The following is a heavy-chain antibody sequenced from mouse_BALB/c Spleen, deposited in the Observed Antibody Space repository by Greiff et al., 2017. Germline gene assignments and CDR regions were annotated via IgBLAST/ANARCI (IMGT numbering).Heavy chain of an antibody. CDR3: ARGRYGGYAMDY. CDR2: IYPYNGGT. J-gene: IGHJ4*01. V-gene: IGHV1S29*02. CDR1: GYTFTDYN. D-gene: IGHD2-14*01. Sequence: VQLQQSGPELVKPGASVKISCKASGYTFTDYNMHWVKQSHGKSLEWIGYIYPYNGGTGYNQKFKSKATLTVDNSSSPAYMELRSLTSEDAAVYYGARGRYGGYAMDYWGQGTSVTVSS.